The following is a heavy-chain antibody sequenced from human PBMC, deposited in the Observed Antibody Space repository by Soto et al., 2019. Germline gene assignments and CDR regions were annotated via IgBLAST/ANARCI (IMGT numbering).Heavy chain of an antibody. V-gene: IGHV1-18*01. CDR2: TSAYNGNT. Sequence: SVKVSCYACDNTFTSCYISWVRQAPGQGLEWMGWTSAYNGNTNYSQKLHGRFTMTADTSTSTAYMELRSVISDYTAVYYCARDRIVRYYDSSFYDSDSWGQGTLATASS. J-gene: IGHJ4*02. CDR3: ARDRIVRYYDSSFYDSDS. D-gene: IGHD3-22*01. CDR1: DNTFTSCY.